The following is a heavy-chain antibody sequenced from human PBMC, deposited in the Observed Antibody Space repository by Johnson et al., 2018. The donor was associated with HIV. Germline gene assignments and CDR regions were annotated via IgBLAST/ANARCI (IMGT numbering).Heavy chain of an antibody. J-gene: IGHJ3*02. D-gene: IGHD6-13*01. CDR1: GFTFSSYA. V-gene: IGHV3-74*02. CDR3: ARVAAAAGRMTDAFDI. CDR2: LNSDGSRT. Sequence: VQLVESGGGVVQPGRSLRLSCAASGFTFSSYAMNWVRQAPGKGLVWVSRLNSDGSRTDYADSVKGRFTISRDNAKNTLYLQMNSLRAEDTALYYCARVAAAAGRMTDAFDIWGQGTMVSVSS.